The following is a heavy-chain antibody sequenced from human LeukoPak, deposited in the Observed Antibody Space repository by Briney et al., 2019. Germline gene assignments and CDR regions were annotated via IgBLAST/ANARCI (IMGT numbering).Heavy chain of an antibody. CDR1: GYTFTSYA. V-gene: IGHV7-4-1*02. CDR3: AREKGYYDSSGHYYGNNWFDP. Sequence: ASVKVSCKASGYTFTSYAMNWVRQAPGQGLEWMGWINTNTGNPTYAQGFTGRFVFSLDTSVSTAYLQISSLKAEDTAVYYCAREKGYYDSSGHYYGNNWFDPWGQGTLVTVSS. CDR2: INTNTGNP. J-gene: IGHJ5*02. D-gene: IGHD3-22*01.